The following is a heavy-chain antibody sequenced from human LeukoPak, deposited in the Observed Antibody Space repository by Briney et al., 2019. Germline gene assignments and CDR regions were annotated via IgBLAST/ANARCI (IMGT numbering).Heavy chain of an antibody. D-gene: IGHD2-15*01. J-gene: IGHJ6*02. CDR2: ISDSGGST. CDR1: GFTFSSYG. V-gene: IGHV3-64D*09. Sequence: GRSLRLFCAASGFTFSSYGMHWVRQAPGKGLEYVSAISDSGGSTYYADSVKGRFTISRDNSKNTLYLQMSSLRAEDTAVYFCVRGYSFGPYGMDVWGQGTTVTVSS. CDR3: VRGYSFGPYGMDV.